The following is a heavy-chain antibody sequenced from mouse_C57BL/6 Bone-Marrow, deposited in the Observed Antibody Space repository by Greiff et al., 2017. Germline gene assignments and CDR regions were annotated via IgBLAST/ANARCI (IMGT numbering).Heavy chain of an antibody. Sequence: VQLQQSGAELVKPGASVKLSCTASGFNIKDYYMHWVKQRTEQGLEWIGRIDPEDGKTKYAPKFQGKATITADTSSNTAYLQLSSLTSEDTAVYYCAFDGYPFAYWGQGTLVTVSA. CDR3: AFDGYPFAY. V-gene: IGHV14-2*01. CDR2: IDPEDGKT. J-gene: IGHJ3*01. CDR1: GFNIKDYY. D-gene: IGHD2-3*01.